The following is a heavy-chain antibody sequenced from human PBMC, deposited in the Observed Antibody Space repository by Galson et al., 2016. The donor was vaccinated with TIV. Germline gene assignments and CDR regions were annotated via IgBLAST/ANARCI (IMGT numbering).Heavy chain of an antibody. V-gene: IGHV4-59*01. D-gene: IGHD2-2*01. CDR2: VSYRGTT. CDR1: GDSINNYY. Sequence: ETLSLTCSVSGDSINNYYWNWIRQPPGEGLEWIGYVSYRGTTNYNPSLKSRVTISMDKSKNLFSLKLTSLTAADTAVYYCAKDPGVSSPSWGLYDDDYSMDVWGRGTTVIVSS. CDR3: AKDPGVSSPSWGLYDDDYSMDV. J-gene: IGHJ6*02.